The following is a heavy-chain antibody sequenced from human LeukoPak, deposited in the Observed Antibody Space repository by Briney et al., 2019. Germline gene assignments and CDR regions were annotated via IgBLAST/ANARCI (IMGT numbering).Heavy chain of an antibody. CDR2: INPSGGST. D-gene: IGHD3-22*01. J-gene: IGHJ3*02. CDR1: GYTFTSYY. CDR3: ARDPPFGDSSGYDYTLDI. Sequence: ASVKVSCKASGYTFTSYYMHWVRQAPGQGLEWMGIINPSGGSTSYAQKFQGRATMTRDTSTSTVYMELSSLRSEDTAVYYCARDPPFGDSSGYDYTLDIWGQGTMVTVSS. V-gene: IGHV1-46*01.